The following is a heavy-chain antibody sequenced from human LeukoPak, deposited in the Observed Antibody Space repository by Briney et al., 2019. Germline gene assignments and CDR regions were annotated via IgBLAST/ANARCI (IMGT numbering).Heavy chain of an antibody. CDR1: GDSISSGYSY. Sequence: SETLSLTCTVSGDSISSGYSYWSWIRQPPGKGLEWIGYIYSSGNTYYNPSLKSLITMSVDTSKNQFSLTLTSVTAADTAVYYCARLWSGYSSGVYMDVWGKGTTVTVSS. D-gene: IGHD3-3*01. CDR3: ARLWSGYSSGVYMDV. CDR2: IYSSGNT. V-gene: IGHV4-30-4*01. J-gene: IGHJ6*03.